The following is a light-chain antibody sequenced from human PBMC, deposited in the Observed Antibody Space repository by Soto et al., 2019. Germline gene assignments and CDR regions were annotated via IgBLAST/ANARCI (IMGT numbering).Light chain of an antibody. J-gene: IGLJ1*01. V-gene: IGLV2-14*01. CDR3: SSYTSSSTLGDV. CDR1: SSEVGVYNY. CDR2: DVS. Sequence: QSVLTQPASVSGSPWQSITIPFTGTSSEVGVYNYVSWYQQHPGKAPKLMIYDVSNRPSGVSNRFSGSKSGNTASLTISGLQAEDEAGYYCSSYTSSSTLGDVFGTGTKVTVL.